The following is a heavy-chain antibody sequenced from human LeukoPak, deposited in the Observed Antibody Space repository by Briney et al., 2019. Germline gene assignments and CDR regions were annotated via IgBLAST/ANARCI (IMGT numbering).Heavy chain of an antibody. D-gene: IGHD3-10*01. CDR3: AKSYDNHNWYFHL. CDR2: IWYDGNNK. Sequence: GGSLRLSCAAPGFTFSTYGMNWVRQAPAKGLEWVETIWYDGNNKYYADSVNGRFTSCRDNSKNTLYLQMNSLRADDTAVYYCAKSYDNHNWYFHLWGRGTLVTVSS. V-gene: IGHV3-33*06. J-gene: IGHJ2*01. CDR1: GFTFSTYG.